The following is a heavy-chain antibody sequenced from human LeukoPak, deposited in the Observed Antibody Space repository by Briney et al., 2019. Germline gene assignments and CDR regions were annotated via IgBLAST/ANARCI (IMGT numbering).Heavy chain of an antibody. CDR3: AKDRYDFWSGYYYYYYYMDV. CDR2: ISGSGGST. Sequence: GSLRLSCAASGFTFSSYAMSWGRRAPGKGLEWVSAISGSGGSTYYADSVKGRFTISRDNSKNTLYLKMNSLRAEDTAVYYCAKDRYDFWSGYYYYYYYMDVWGKGTTVTVSS. D-gene: IGHD3-3*01. CDR1: GFTFSSYA. J-gene: IGHJ6*03. V-gene: IGHV3-23*01.